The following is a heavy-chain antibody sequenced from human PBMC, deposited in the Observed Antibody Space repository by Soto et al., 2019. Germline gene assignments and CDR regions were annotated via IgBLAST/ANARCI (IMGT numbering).Heavy chain of an antibody. D-gene: IGHD3-9*01. CDR1: GGSISTYY. V-gene: IGHV4-59*01. CDR2: IYYSGST. CDR3: ARANYDFLTGYYPDYFDY. Sequence: QVQLQESGPGLVKPSETLSLTCTVSGGSISTYYWSWIRQPPGKGLEWIGYIYYSGSTNYNPSLKSRVTISVVTSKNQFSLKLSSVTAADTAVYYCARANYDFLTGYYPDYFDYWGQGTLVTVSS. J-gene: IGHJ4*02.